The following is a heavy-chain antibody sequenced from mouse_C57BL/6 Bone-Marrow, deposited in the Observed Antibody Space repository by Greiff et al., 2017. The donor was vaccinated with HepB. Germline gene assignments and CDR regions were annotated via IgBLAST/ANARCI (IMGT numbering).Heavy chain of an antibody. D-gene: IGHD2-3*01. J-gene: IGHJ4*01. V-gene: IGHV3-6*01. Sequence: DVQLQESGPGLVKPSQSLSLTCSVTGYSITSGYYWNWIRQFPGNKLEWMGYISYDGSNNYNPSLKNRISITRDTSKNQFFLKLNSVTTEDTATYYCARGGWLYAMDYWGQGTSVTVSS. CDR3: ARGGWLYAMDY. CDR2: ISYDGSN. CDR1: GYSITSGYY.